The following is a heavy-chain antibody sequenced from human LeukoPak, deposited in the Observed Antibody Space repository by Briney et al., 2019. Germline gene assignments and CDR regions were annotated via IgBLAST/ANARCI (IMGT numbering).Heavy chain of an antibody. D-gene: IGHD2-2*01. J-gene: IGHJ3*02. V-gene: IGHV4-38-2*02. CDR2: IYHSGST. Sequence: SETLSLTCTVSGYSISSGYYWGWIRQPPGKGLEWIGSIYHSGSTYYNPSRKSLVTISVDTYKNQFSLKLSSVTAADTALYFCARIPTNAVPAAHNGFDIWGQGTMVTVSS. CDR1: GYSISSGYY. CDR3: ARIPTNAVPAAHNGFDI.